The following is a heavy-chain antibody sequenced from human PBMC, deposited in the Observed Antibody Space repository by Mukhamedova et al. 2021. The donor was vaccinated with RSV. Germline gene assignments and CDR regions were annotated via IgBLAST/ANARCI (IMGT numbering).Heavy chain of an antibody. CDR3: AKDSSSSNYYYGMDV. Sequence: GSGGNTNYADSVKGRFTISRDNSKNTLYLRMNSLGAEDTAVYYCAKDSSSSNYYYGMDVWGQGTTVTVSS. D-gene: IGHD6-6*01. J-gene: IGHJ6*02. V-gene: IGHV3-23*01. CDR2: GSGGNT.